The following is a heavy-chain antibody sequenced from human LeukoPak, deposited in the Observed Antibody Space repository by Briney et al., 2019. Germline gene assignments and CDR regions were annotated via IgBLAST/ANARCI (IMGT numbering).Heavy chain of an antibody. CDR3: ARGIWFGELFSYYYYMDV. CDR2: IYTSGST. V-gene: IGHV4-61*02. CDR1: GGSISSGSYY. Sequence: PSQTLSLTCTVSGGSISSGSYYWRWIRQPAGKGLEWIGRIYTSGSTNYNPSLKSRVTISVDTSKNQFSLKLSSVTAADTAVYYCARGIWFGELFSYYYYMDVWGKGTTVTISS. J-gene: IGHJ6*03. D-gene: IGHD3-10*01.